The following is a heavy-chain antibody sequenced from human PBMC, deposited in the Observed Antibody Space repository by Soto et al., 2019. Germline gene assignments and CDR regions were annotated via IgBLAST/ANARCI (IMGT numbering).Heavy chain of an antibody. J-gene: IGHJ4*02. CDR3: TTDLGPYDTITIFGVVTSSGYYLDDY. D-gene: IGHD3-3*01. CDR1: GFTFSNAW. V-gene: IGHV3-15*07. Sequence: PGGSLRLSCAASGFTFSNAWMNWVRQAPGKGLEWVGRIKSKTDGGTTDYAAPVKGRFTISRDDSKNTLYLQMNSLKTEDTAVYYCTTDLGPYDTITIFGVVTSSGYYLDDYWGQGT. CDR2: IKSKTDGGTT.